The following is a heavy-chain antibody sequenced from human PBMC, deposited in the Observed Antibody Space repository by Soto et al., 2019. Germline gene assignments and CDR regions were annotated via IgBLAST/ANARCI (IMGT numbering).Heavy chain of an antibody. D-gene: IGHD3-3*02. V-gene: IGHV4-39*01. CDR3: ASQSLALSKNNWFDT. Sequence: YDTLSLTSAVSGDSIISIDFYWVGVRQPPGKGLEWIGSIFYLGSSYYNPSLKSRVTMSVDTSKNQFSLRLRSVTAADTALNFCASQSLALSKNNWFDTWGQG. CDR1: GDSIISIDFY. CDR2: IFYLGSS. J-gene: IGHJ5*02.